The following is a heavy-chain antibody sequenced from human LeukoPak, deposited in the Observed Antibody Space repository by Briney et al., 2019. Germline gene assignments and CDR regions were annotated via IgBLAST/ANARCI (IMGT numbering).Heavy chain of an antibody. J-gene: IGHJ5*02. V-gene: IGHV5-51*01. CDR1: GYSFPNYW. CDR2: IYPGDAHT. Sequence: GESLKISCKGSGYSFPNYWIGWVRQLPGKGLEWMGIIYPGDAHTRYSPSFQDQVTISVDKSISTAYLQWSSLKASDTAMYYCARGPYAYTSSATLGSYNWFDPWGQGSLVTVSS. D-gene: IGHD2-2*02. CDR3: ARGPYAYTSSATLGSYNWFDP.